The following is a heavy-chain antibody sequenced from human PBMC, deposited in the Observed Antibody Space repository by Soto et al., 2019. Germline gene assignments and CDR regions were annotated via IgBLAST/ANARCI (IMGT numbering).Heavy chain of an antibody. Sequence: EVQLVESGGGLVQPGGSQRLSCAASGFTFSYYWMHWVRQAPGQGLVWVSRIHSDGSSTTYADSVKGRFTISRDNAKNTLYLQMNSLRAEDTAVYYCARGDKGAFDMWGQGTMVSVSS. J-gene: IGHJ3*02. V-gene: IGHV3-74*01. CDR1: GFTFSYYW. D-gene: IGHD2-21*02. CDR3: ARGDKGAFDM. CDR2: IHSDGSST.